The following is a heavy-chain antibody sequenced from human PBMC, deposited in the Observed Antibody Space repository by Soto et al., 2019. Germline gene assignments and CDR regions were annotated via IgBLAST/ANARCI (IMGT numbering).Heavy chain of an antibody. CDR1: GFTFSSYG. CDR3: AKDYDFWSGYFDC. CDR2: ISTTGDTT. J-gene: IGHJ5*01. D-gene: IGHD3-3*01. Sequence: GGSLRLSCAASGFTFSSYGMSWVRQAPGKELEWVSSISTTGDTTHYTDSVKGRFTISRDNSKNTLYLQMTSLRVEDTALYYCAKDYDFWSGYFDCWGQGALVTVSS. V-gene: IGHV3-23*01.